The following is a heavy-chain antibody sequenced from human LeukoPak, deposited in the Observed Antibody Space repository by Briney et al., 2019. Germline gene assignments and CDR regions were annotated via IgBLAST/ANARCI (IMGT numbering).Heavy chain of an antibody. D-gene: IGHD2-2*01. CDR3: ARIGEYHLVYYFDY. CDR1: GYTFSSYG. J-gene: IGHJ4*02. V-gene: IGHV1-18*01. Sequence: ASVKVSCKASGYTFSSYGISWVRRAPGQGLEWMGWISAYKGDTNYAQKVQGRVTMTTDTSTSTAYMELRSLRSDDTAVYYCARIGEYHLVYYFDYWGQGTLVTVSS. CDR2: ISAYKGDT.